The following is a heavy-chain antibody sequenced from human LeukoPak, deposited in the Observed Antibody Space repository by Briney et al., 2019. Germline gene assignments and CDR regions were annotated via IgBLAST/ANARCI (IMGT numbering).Heavy chain of an antibody. CDR2: IYYSGST. J-gene: IGHJ5*02. D-gene: IGHD2-8*01. Sequence: SETLSLTCTVSGGSISSGGYYWSWIRQHPGKGLEWIGYIYYSGSTYHNPSLKSRVTISVDTSKNQFSLKLSSVTAADTAVYYCARPNYCTNGVCYWFDPWGQGTLVTVSS. CDR3: ARPNYCTNGVCYWFDP. V-gene: IGHV4-31*03. CDR1: GGSISSGGYY.